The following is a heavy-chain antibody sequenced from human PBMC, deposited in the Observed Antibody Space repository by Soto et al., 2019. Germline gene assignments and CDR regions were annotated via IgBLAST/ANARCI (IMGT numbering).Heavy chain of an antibody. CDR1: GGSISSSSYY. D-gene: IGHD1-26*01. Sequence: SETLSLTCTVSGGSISSSSYYWGWIRQPPGKGLEWIGSIYYSGCTYYNPSLKSRVTISVDTSKNQFSLKLSSVTAADTAVYYCARHISGSYVYYYYYGMDAWGQGTTVT. J-gene: IGHJ6*02. CDR3: ARHISGSYVYYYYYGMDA. V-gene: IGHV4-39*01. CDR2: IYYSGCT.